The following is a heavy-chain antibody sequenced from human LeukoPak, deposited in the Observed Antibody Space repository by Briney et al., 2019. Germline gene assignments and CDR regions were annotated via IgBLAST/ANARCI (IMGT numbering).Heavy chain of an antibody. Sequence: GGSLRLSCAASGFTFRNYWMTWVRQAPGKGLEWVANINQEGNDKYYVDSVKGRFTISRDDTKNSLFLQMNSLTAEDTAVYYCARKGGTRGPLNYWGQGTLVTVSS. V-gene: IGHV3-7*01. CDR2: INQEGNDK. D-gene: IGHD2-8*01. J-gene: IGHJ4*02. CDR3: ARKGGTRGPLNY. CDR1: GFTFRNYW.